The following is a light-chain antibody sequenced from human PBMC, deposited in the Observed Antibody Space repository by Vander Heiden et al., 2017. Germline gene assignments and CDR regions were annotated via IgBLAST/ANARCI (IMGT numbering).Light chain of an antibody. CDR1: SGSIASNY. V-gene: IGLV6-57*04. CDR2: EDH. J-gene: IGLJ3*02. CDR3: QSFDTNNQV. Sequence: FMLTQPHSVSESPGKTVTISCTHSSGSIASNYVQWFQQRPGSAPTTVIYEDHQRPSGVPDRFSGSIDTSSNSASLTISGLKTEDEADYYCQSFDTNNQVFGGGTKLTVL.